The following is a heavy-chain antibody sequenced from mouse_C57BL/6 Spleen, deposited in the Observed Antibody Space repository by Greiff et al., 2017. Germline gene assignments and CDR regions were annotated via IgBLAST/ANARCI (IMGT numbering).Heavy chain of an antibody. CDR3: ARGGCYGSGWYFDV. J-gene: IGHJ1*03. CDR1: GYTFTSYW. CDR2: IHPSSGST. Sequence: QVQLQQPGAELVKPGASVKLSCKASGYTFTSYWMPWVKQRPGQGLEWIGMIHPSSGSTNYNEKFKSKATLTVDKSSSTAYMQLSSLTSEDSAVYDCARGGCYGSGWYFDVWGTGTTVTVSS. V-gene: IGHV1-64*01. D-gene: IGHD1-1*01.